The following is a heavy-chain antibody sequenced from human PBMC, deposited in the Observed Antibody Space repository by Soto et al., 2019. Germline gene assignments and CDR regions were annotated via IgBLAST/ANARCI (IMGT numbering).Heavy chain of an antibody. CDR1: GYTLTELS. V-gene: IGHV1-24*01. J-gene: IGHJ6*03. CDR2: LDPEDGET. CDR3: ATDVRSGYSSRYYYYYMDV. D-gene: IGHD5-12*01. Sequence: GASVKVSCKVSGYTLTELSMHWVRQAPGKGLEWMGGLDPEDGETIYAQKFQGRVTMTEDTSTDTAYMELSSLRSEDTAVYYCATDVRSGYSSRYYYYYMDVWGKGTTVTVSS.